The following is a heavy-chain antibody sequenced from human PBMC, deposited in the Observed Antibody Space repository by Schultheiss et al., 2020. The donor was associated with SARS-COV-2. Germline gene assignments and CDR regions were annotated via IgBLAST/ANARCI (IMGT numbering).Heavy chain of an antibody. CDR3: ARDPDGYLVYHHGMDV. CDR2: ISGSGGST. D-gene: IGHD5-24*01. Sequence: GGSLRLSCAASGFTFRNYWMHWVRQAPGKGLEWVSAISGSGGSTYYADSVKGRFTISRDNSKNTLYLQMNSLRPEDTAVYYCARDPDGYLVYHHGMDVWGQGTTVTVSS. J-gene: IGHJ6*02. CDR1: GFTFRNYW. V-gene: IGHV3-23*01.